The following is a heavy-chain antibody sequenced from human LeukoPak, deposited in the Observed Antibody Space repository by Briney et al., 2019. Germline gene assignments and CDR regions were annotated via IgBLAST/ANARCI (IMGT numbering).Heavy chain of an antibody. V-gene: IGHV1-18*01. D-gene: IGHD3-10*01. Sequence: GASVKVTCKASGYTFTSYGISWVRQAPGQGLEWMGWISAYNGNTNYAQKLQGRVTMTTDTSTSTAYMELRSLRSDDTAVYYCATRLELWSREDYWGQGTLVTVSS. J-gene: IGHJ4*02. CDR1: GYTFTSYG. CDR3: ATRLELWSREDY. CDR2: ISAYNGNT.